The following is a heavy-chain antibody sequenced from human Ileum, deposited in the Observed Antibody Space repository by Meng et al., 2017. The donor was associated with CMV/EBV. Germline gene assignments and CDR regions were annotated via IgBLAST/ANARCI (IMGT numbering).Heavy chain of an antibody. J-gene: IGHJ6*02. CDR2: MNPNSGNT. D-gene: IGHD2-21*01. CDR3: AIVGKIAHYGVDV. CDR1: GYTFTTYD. Sequence: ASVKVSCKASGYTFTTYDINWVRQATGQGLEWMGWMNPNSGNTGYAQKFQGRVTMTRDTSISTAYLELTSLRSEDTAVYYRAIVGKIAHYGVDVWGQGTTVTVSS. V-gene: IGHV1-8*01.